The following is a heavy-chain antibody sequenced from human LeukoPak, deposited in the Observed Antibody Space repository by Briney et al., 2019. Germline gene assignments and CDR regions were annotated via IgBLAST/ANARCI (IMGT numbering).Heavy chain of an antibody. V-gene: IGHV1-2*02. J-gene: IGHJ4*02. CDR1: GYTFTDHY. CDR3: ARDHNWGPDY. CDR2: IHPGRGDT. D-gene: IGHD7-27*01. Sequence: ASVNVSCKALGYTFTDHYFHWLRQAPGQGIEWMGWIHPGRGDTNIAQKFQGMVSLTRDMSISTAYMELSRLTSDDTAVYYCARDHNWGPDYWGQGTLVSVSS.